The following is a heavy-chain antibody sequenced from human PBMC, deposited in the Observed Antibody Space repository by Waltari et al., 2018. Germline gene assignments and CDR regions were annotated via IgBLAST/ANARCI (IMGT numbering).Heavy chain of an antibody. CDR1: GGTLSSYP. Sequence: QVQLVQSGAEVKKPGSSVKVSCKASGGTLSSYPFTWVRQAPGQGLEWMGGIIPNVGTTNHAQKFQGRVTISADESTSTVFLELSSLRAEDTAVYYCARDFWSGTDYYYYMDVWGKGTTVTVSS. CDR2: IIPNVGTT. D-gene: IGHD3-3*01. J-gene: IGHJ6*03. CDR3: ARDFWSGTDYYYYMDV. V-gene: IGHV1-69*01.